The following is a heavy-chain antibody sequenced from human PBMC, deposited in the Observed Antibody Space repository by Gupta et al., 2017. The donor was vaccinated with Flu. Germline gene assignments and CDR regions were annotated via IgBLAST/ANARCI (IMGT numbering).Heavy chain of an antibody. CDR1: GFTFSAYA. V-gene: IGHV3-23*04. J-gene: IGHJ3*01. CDR2: ISVGGGGST. CDR3: VKVLGKYSGAGRAAGDGFDL. D-gene: IGHD1-26*01. Sequence: EVRMVESGGDLVRPGGSLRLSCAASGFTFSAYAMHWVRQAPGKGLEWVSGISVGGGGSTFYADSVKGRFTVSRDSPNNMMYLQLNNLRVEDTAVYYCVKVLGKYSGAGRAAGDGFDLWGQGTLVSISS.